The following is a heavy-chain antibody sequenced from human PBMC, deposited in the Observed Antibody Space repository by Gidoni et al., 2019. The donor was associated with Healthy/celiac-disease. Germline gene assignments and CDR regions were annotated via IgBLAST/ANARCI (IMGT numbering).Heavy chain of an antibody. CDR2: ISWDDDK. CDR1: GFSLSTSGGG. D-gene: IGHD3-22*01. Sequence: QITLKESGPTLVKPTQTLTLTCTFSGFSLSTSGGGVGWIRQPPGKALEWLALISWDDDKRYSPSLKSRLTITKDTSKNQVVLTMTNMDPVDTATYYCAHSSRTYYYDSSGPLGYWGQGTLVTVSS. CDR3: AHSSRTYYYDSSGPLGY. V-gene: IGHV2-5*02. J-gene: IGHJ4*02.